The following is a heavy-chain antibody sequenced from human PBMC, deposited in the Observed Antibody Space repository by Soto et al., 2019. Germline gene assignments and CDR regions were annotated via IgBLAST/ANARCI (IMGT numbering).Heavy chain of an antibody. J-gene: IGHJ3*02. CDR1: GGSISSGDYY. Sequence: LSLTCTVSGGSISSGDYYWSWIRQPPGKGLEWIGYIYYSGSTYYNPSLKSRVTISVDTSKNQFSLKLSSVTAADTAVYYCAREVMVVTAAFDIWGQGTMVTVSS. CDR2: IYYSGST. V-gene: IGHV4-30-4*01. D-gene: IGHD2-21*02. CDR3: AREVMVVTAAFDI.